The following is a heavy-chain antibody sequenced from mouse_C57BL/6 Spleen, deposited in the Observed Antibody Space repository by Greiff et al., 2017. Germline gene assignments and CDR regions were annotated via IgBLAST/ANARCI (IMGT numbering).Heavy chain of an antibody. D-gene: IGHD1-1*02. CDR1: GFTFSDYG. CDR3: ARYYDYYSMDY. V-gene: IGHV5-17*01. Sequence: EVMLVESGGGLVKPGGSLKLSCAASGFTFSDYGMHWVRQAPEKGLEWVAYISSSSSTIYYADTVKGRFTISRDNAKHTLFLQMTSLRSEDTAMYYCARYYDYYSMDYWGQGTSVTVSS. CDR2: ISSSSSTI. J-gene: IGHJ4*01.